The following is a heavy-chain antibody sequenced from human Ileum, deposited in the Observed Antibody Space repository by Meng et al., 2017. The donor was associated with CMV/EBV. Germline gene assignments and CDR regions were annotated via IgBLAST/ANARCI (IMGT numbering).Heavy chain of an antibody. V-gene: IGHV2-5*02. CDR1: GFSLSTGRVG. D-gene: IGHD4-23*01. Sequence: QITLRESGPTLVKPTQTLTLTCTFSGFSLSTGRVGVGWIRQPPGKALEWLALIYWDGDERYSPSLKNRLTITKDTSKNQAVLTMTNMDPVDTATYYCARRQWGGNLDYWGQGTLVTVSS. CDR3: ARRQWGGNLDY. CDR2: IYWDGDE. J-gene: IGHJ4*02.